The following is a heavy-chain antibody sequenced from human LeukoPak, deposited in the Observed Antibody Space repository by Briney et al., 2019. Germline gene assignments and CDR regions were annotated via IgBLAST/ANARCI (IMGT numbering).Heavy chain of an antibody. CDR1: GFPFSSYA. D-gene: IGHD6-6*01. V-gene: IGHV3-23*01. Sequence: PGGSLRLSCAASGFPFSSYAMSWVRQAPGKGLEWVSTISNSDDSTYYADSVKGRFTISRDNSKNTLYLQMNSLRAEDTAVYYCATEYSSSSVPFDPWGQGTLVTVSS. J-gene: IGHJ5*02. CDR3: ATEYSSSSVPFDP. CDR2: ISNSDDST.